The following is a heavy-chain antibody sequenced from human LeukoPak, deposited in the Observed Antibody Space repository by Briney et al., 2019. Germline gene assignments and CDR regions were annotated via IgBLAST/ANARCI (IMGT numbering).Heavy chain of an antibody. CDR3: ASYGDYVRSFDY. Sequence: GGSLRLSCAASGFTFSSYAMHWVRQAPGKGLEYASAISSNGGSTYYANSVKGRFTISRDNAKNSLYLQMNSLRAEDTAVYFCASYGDYVRSFDYWGQGTLVTVSS. CDR1: GFTFSSYA. D-gene: IGHD4-17*01. CDR2: ISSNGGST. V-gene: IGHV3-64*01. J-gene: IGHJ4*02.